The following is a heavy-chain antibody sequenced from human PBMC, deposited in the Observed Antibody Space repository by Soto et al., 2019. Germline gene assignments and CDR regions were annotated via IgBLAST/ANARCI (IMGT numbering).Heavy chain of an antibody. CDR3: ANLPDYYGSGNWFDP. J-gene: IGHJ5*02. Sequence: PGGSLRLPCAASGFTFSSYAMSWVRQAPGKGLEWVSAISGSGGSTYYADSVKGRFTISRDNSKNTLYLQMNSLRAEDTAVYYCANLPDYYGSGNWFDPWGQGTLVTVSS. CDR2: ISGSGGST. D-gene: IGHD3-10*01. V-gene: IGHV3-23*01. CDR1: GFTFSSYA.